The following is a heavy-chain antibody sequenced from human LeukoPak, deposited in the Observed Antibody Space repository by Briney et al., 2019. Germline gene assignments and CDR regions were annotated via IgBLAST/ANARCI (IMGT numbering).Heavy chain of an antibody. CDR1: GGSFSGYY. CDR3: ARGRYSYGGLDY. J-gene: IGHJ4*02. Sequence: SETLSLTCALYGGSFSGYYWIWIRQPPGKGLEWIGEINHSGSTNYNPSLKSRVTISVDTSKNQFSLKLSSVTAADTAVYYCARGRYSYGGLDYWGQGTLVTVSS. CDR2: INHSGST. V-gene: IGHV4-34*01. D-gene: IGHD5-18*01.